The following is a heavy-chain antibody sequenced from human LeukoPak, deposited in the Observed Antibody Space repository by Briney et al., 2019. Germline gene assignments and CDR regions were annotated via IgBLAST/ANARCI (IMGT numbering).Heavy chain of an antibody. D-gene: IGHD1-1*01. Sequence: PSETLSLTCTVSGGSISSSSYYWGWIRQPPGKGLEWIGSIYYSGSTYHNPSLKSRVTISVDTSKNQFSLKLSSVTAADTAVYYLARDAVRPTSNTSFYILGQGTIGTGFS. CDR3: ARDAVRPTSNTSFYI. CDR2: IYYSGST. J-gene: IGHJ3*02. V-gene: IGHV4-39*07. CDR1: GGSISSSSYY.